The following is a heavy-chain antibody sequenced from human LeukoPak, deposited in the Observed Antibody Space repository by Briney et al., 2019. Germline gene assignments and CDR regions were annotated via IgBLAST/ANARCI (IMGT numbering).Heavy chain of an antibody. J-gene: IGHJ6*02. CDR2: ISYDGSNK. CDR1: GFTFSSYA. CDR3: ARGLVPAAISTPHYYYYYGMDV. Sequence: PGRSLGLSCAASGFTFSSYAMHWVRQAPGKGLEWVAVISYDGSNKYYADSVKGRFTISRDNSKNTLYLQMNSLRAEDTAVYYCARGLVPAAISTPHYYYYYGMDVWVQGTTVTVSS. V-gene: IGHV3-30*04. D-gene: IGHD2-2*01.